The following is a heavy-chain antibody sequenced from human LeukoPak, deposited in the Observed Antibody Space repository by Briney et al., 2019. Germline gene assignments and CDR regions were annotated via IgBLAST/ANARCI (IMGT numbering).Heavy chain of an antibody. CDR1: GYTFTSYG. V-gene: IGHV1-18*04. CDR3: AGLHARKHYFDY. Sequence: ASVKVSCKASGYTFTSYGISWVRQAPGQGLEWMGWISAYNGNTNFAQKFQGRVTMATDTSTSTAYMELRSLRSDDTAVYYCAGLHARKHYFDYWGQGTLVTVSS. CDR2: ISAYNGNT. J-gene: IGHJ4*02. D-gene: IGHD1-14*01.